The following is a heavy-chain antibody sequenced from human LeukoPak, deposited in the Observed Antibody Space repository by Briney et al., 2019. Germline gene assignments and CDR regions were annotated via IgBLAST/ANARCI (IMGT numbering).Heavy chain of an antibody. Sequence: SETLSLTCTVSGGSISSYYWSWIRQPPGKGLEWIGHIYYSGSTNYNPSLKSQVTISVDTSKNQFSLKLNSVTAADTAVYYCARVPPRSSGWYFFDYWGQGTLVTVSS. J-gene: IGHJ4*02. V-gene: IGHV4-59*01. CDR2: IYYSGST. D-gene: IGHD6-19*01. CDR1: GGSISSYY. CDR3: ARVPPRSSGWYFFDY.